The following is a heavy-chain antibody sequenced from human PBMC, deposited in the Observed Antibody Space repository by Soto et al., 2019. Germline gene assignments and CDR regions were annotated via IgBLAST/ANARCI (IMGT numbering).Heavy chain of an antibody. Sequence: SVKVSCKASGGTFSSYAISWVRQAPGQGREWMGGIIPIFGTANYAQKFQGRVTNTADESTSTAYMELSSLRSEDTAGYYCASNNCSSTSCAQYYYYGMDVWGQWTTVNVSS. CDR1: GGTFSSYA. V-gene: IGHV1-69*13. CDR3: ASNNCSSTSCAQYYYYGMDV. D-gene: IGHD2-2*01. CDR2: IIPIFGTA. J-gene: IGHJ6*02.